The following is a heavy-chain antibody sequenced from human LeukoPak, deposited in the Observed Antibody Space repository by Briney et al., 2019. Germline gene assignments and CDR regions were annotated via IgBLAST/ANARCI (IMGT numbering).Heavy chain of an antibody. CDR1: GGSPTSGGCS. Sequence: RLSLTCALSGGSPTSGGCSWGWVRQPPGGGLEWGVYILHSRSTYHNPSRKGRVNISVDKSKNQASPKLSSVAAADTAGYYCAGGRGFGELADYWGQGTLVTVSS. J-gene: IGHJ4*02. CDR2: ILHSRST. V-gene: IGHV4-30-2*01. D-gene: IGHD3-10*01. CDR3: AGGRGFGELADY.